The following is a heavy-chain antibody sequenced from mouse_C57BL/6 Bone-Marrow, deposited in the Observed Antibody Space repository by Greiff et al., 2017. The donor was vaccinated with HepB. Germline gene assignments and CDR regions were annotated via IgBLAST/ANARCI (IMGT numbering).Heavy chain of an antibody. CDR1: GYAFSSYW. V-gene: IGHV1-80*01. Sequence: QVQLQQSGAELVKPGASVKISCKASGYAFSSYWMNWVKQRPGKGLEWIGQIYPGDGDTNYNGKFKGKATLTADKSSSTAYMQLSSLTSEDSAVYYCARWGTTARGDYFDYWGQGTTLTVSS. CDR3: ARWGTTARGDYFDY. CDR2: IYPGDGDT. J-gene: IGHJ2*01. D-gene: IGHD1-2*01.